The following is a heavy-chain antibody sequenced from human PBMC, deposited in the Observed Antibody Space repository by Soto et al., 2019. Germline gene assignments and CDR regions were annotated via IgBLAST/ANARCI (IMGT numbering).Heavy chain of an antibody. Sequence: SETLSLTCTVSGGSISSSSYYWGWIRQPPGKGLEWIGEINHSGSTNYNPSLKSRVTISVDTSKNQFSLKLSSVTAADTAVYYCARGTPSSIAARPDFDYWGQGTLVTVSS. D-gene: IGHD6-6*01. V-gene: IGHV4-39*07. CDR1: GGSISSSSYY. CDR3: ARGTPSSIAARPDFDY. J-gene: IGHJ4*02. CDR2: INHSGST.